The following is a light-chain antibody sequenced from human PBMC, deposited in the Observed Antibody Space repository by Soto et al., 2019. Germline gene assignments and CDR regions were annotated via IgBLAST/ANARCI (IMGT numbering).Light chain of an antibody. CDR1: SSDVGTYNY. Sequence: LTQPASVSGSPGQSITISCTGTSSDVGTYNYVSWYQHHPGKAPKLIIYEVSNRPSGVSNRFSGSKSGSTASLTISGLQAEDEADYHCTSYTRDTALVFGTGTRSPS. J-gene: IGLJ1*01. CDR2: EVS. V-gene: IGLV2-14*01. CDR3: TSYTRDTALV.